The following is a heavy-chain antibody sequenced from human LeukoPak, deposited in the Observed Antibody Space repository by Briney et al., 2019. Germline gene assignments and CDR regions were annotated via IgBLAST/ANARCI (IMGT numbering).Heavy chain of an antibody. D-gene: IGHD3-16*02. CDR3: ARDGYYDYVWASYRTNWFHP. CDR1: VGTFSSYA. Sequence: ASVKVSCKASVGTFSSYAISWVRQAPGQGLEWMGGIIPIFGTANYAQKFQGRVTITTDESTSTAYMELSSLRSEDTAVYYCARDGYYDYVWASYRTNWFHPWVQGTLVTVSS. CDR2: IIPIFGTA. V-gene: IGHV1-69*05. J-gene: IGHJ5*02.